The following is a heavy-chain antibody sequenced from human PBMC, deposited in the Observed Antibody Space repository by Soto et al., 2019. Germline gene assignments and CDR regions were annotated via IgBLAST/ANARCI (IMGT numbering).Heavy chain of an antibody. J-gene: IGHJ4*02. CDR1: GGSISSSSYY. CDR3: ARQQAVMVYASFDY. CDR2: IYYSGST. Sequence: SETLSLTCTVSGGSISSSSYYWGWIRQPPGKGLEWIGSIYYSGSTYYNPSLKSRVTISVDTSKNQFSLKLSSVTAADTAVYYCARQQAVMVYASFDYWGQGTLVTVSS. V-gene: IGHV4-39*01. D-gene: IGHD2-8*01.